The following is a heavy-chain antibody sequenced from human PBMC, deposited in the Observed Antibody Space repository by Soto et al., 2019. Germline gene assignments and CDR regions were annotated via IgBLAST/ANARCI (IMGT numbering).Heavy chain of an antibody. Sequence: QVQLVESGGSVVQPGTTLRLSCAASGFTFSSHAIHWARQAPGKGLEWVAVISYDGSSKNHADSVKGRFTISRDNSMNTLYLHMDSLRPEDTAVYYCVGEVGVRSFGNWGQGTLVTVSS. J-gene: IGHJ4*02. CDR2: ISYDGSSK. CDR1: GFTFSSHA. V-gene: IGHV3-30*04. D-gene: IGHD2-15*01. CDR3: VGEVGVRSFGN.